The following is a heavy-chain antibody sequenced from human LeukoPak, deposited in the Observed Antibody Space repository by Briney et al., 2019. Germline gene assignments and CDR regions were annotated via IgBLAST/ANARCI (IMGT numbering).Heavy chain of an antibody. CDR3: ARDENPRQYEN. V-gene: IGHV3-23*01. CDR2: ISGSGGST. J-gene: IGHJ4*02. CDR1: GFTFSSYA. D-gene: IGHD2/OR15-2a*01. Sequence: GGSLRLSCAASGFTFSSYAMSWVRQAPGKGLEWVSAISGSGGSTYYADSVKGRFTISRDNSKNTLYLQMNSLRAEDTAVYYCARDENPRQYENWGQGTLVTVSS.